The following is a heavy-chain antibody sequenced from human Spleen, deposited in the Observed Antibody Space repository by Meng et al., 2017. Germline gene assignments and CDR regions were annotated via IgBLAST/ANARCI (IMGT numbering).Heavy chain of an antibody. CDR2: IKDSGLT. D-gene: IGHD6-25*01. Sequence: QGPPKEVGPGMGRPWETLFPTCVVYGGSLVGYYWSWIRQPPGKGLESIGEIKDSGLTNSYPSLKSRVTISKDTSNNHCSLKLSSVTAADAAVYFCAREVSKATAGGGYWYFDIWGRGTLVTVSS. V-gene: IGHV4-34*10. J-gene: IGHJ2*01. CDR3: AREVSKATAGGGYWYFDI. CDR1: GGSLVGYY.